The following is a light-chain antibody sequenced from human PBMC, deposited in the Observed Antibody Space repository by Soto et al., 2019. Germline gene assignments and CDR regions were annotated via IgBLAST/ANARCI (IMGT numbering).Light chain of an antibody. J-gene: IGKJ4*01. CDR2: GAS. V-gene: IGKV3-20*01. CDR3: QQYGSSPFART. CDR1: QSVSSSY. Sequence: EIVLTQSPGTLSLSPGERATLSCRASQSVSSSYLAWYQQKPGQAPRLLIYGASSRATGIPDRFSGSGSGTAFTFTISSLEPEDFAVYYCQQYGSSPFARTFGGGTKVEIK.